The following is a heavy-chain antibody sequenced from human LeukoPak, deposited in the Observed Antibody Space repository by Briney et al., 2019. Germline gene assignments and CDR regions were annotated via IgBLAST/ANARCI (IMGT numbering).Heavy chain of an antibody. J-gene: IGHJ4*02. CDR2: IFYDGTIA. V-gene: IGHV3-30*04. CDR3: TRDPRGPIGYDHSGRDTFDS. D-gene: IGHD3-22*01. CDR1: GFTFSNYA. Sequence: GGSLRLSCAASGFTFSNYAMHWVRQAPGKGLEGVAVIFYDGTIAYYADSFKGRFTISRDNSKDTLYLQMNSLRAEDTALYYCTRDPRGPIGYDHSGRDTFDSWGQGTLVTVSS.